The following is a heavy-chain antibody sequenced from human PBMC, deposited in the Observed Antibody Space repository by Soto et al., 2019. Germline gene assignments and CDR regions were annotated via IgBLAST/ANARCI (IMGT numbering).Heavy chain of an antibody. CDR1: GGCISSAPSY. CDR3: VSFWSSTIFSH. CDR2: IFYDGRT. D-gene: IGHD3-9*01. Sequence: SETLSLTCTVSGGCISSAPSYWAWIRQPPGKGLEWIGHIFYDGRTTYSPSLRSRVSMSADTSRQQFSLNLSSMTAADAAVYFCVSFWSSTIFSHWGQGVVVT. J-gene: IGHJ4*02. V-gene: IGHV4-39*07.